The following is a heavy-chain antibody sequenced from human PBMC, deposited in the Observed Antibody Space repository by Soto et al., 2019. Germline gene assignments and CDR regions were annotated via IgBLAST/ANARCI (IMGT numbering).Heavy chain of an antibody. J-gene: IGHJ4*02. CDR2: INPNTGYT. CDR1: GYTFTSYD. Sequence: GASVKVSCKASGYTFTSYDINWVRQATGQGLEWMGWINPNTGYTDYAQKFQDRVTMTGNTSITTAYMELSSLRSEDTAVYYCVRGRVMITFGVVIVIDYWGQGSLVTSPQ. V-gene: IGHV1-8*01. D-gene: IGHD3-16*02. CDR3: VRGRVMITFGVVIVIDY.